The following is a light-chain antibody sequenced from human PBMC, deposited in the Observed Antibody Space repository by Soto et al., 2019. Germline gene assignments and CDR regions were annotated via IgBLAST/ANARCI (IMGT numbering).Light chain of an antibody. J-gene: IGKJ4*01. Sequence: DIELTQSPSPLSACVADRVTINFRASQSISNWLAWYQVKLGKAPKLLIYTASSLQSGVPSRFSGSESGTEFTLTISSLQPEDFATYYCQKSYITPLNCGGGHRVDIK. CDR2: TAS. CDR3: QKSYITPLN. V-gene: IGKV1-39*01. CDR1: QSISNW.